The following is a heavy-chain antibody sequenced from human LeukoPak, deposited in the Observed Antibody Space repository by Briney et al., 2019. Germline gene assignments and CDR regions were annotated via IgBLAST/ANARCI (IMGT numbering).Heavy chain of an antibody. J-gene: IGHJ4*02. CDR1: GFTFSSYG. Sequence: GGSLRLSCAAPGFTFSSYGMHWVRQAPGKGLEWVAVISYDGSNKYYADSVKGRFTISRDNSKNTLYLQMNSLRAEDTAVYYCANQQGSGYVFDYWGQGTLVTVSS. CDR2: ISYDGSNK. D-gene: IGHD5-12*01. CDR3: ANQQGSGYVFDY. V-gene: IGHV3-30*18.